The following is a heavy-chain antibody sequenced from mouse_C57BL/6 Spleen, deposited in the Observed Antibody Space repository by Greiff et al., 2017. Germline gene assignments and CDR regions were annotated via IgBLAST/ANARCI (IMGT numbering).Heavy chain of an antibody. D-gene: IGHD2-1*01. Sequence: VQLQQSGAELVRPGASVTLSCKASGYTFTDYEMHWVKQTPVHGLEWIGAIDPETGGTAYNQKFKGKAILTADKSSSTAYMELRSLTSEDSAVYYCTRTLLYYGNYADAMDYWGQGTSVTVSS. CDR1: GYTFTDYE. J-gene: IGHJ4*01. V-gene: IGHV1-15*01. CDR3: TRTLLYYGNYADAMDY. CDR2: IDPETGGT.